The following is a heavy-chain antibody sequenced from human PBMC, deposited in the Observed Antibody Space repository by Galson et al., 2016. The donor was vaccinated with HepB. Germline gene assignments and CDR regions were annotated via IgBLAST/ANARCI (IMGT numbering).Heavy chain of an antibody. V-gene: IGHV1-46*01. CDR2: INPTIGDT. D-gene: IGHD3-3*01. CDR1: GYTFSNF. CDR3: ARARTISGDLFILDS. Sequence: QSGAEVKKPGESLKISCKASGYTFSNFFHWVRQAPGQGLEWMGMINPTIGDTNYAQKFQDRVTLTRDRSTRTVYMELSSLRSEDTALYYCARARTISGDLFILDSGGQGTLVIVSS. J-gene: IGHJ4*02.